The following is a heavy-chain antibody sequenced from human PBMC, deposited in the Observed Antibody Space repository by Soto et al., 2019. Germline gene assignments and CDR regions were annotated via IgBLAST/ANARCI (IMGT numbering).Heavy chain of an antibody. CDR3: ARTFTRYSEFDY. D-gene: IGHD5-12*01. V-gene: IGHV3-74*02. J-gene: IGHJ4*02. Sequence: VQLVESGGGVVQPGRSLRLSCAASGFTFSSYWMHWVRQAPGKGLVWVSRINSDGSSTSYADSVKGRFTISRDNAKNTLYLQMNSLRAEDTAVYYCARTFTRYSEFDYWGQGTLVTVSS. CDR2: INSDGSST. CDR1: GFTFSSYW.